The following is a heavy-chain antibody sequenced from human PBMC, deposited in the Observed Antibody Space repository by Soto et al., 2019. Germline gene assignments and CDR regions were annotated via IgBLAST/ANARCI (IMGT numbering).Heavy chain of an antibody. J-gene: IGHJ4*02. CDR2: IYDSGST. CDR1: GGSISSGGQY. D-gene: IGHD6-25*01. CDR3: ARDAAEYYFDY. Sequence: QVQLKESGPGLVKPSQTLSLTCTVSGGSISSGGQYWSWIRQHPGKGLEWIGYIYDSGSTYYNPSXRXRVTISVDTSKKQSSLKLRSVTAADTAVYYCARDAAEYYFDYWGQGTLVTVSS. V-gene: IGHV4-31*03.